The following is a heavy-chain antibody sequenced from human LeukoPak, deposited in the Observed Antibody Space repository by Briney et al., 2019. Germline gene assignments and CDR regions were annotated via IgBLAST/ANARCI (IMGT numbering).Heavy chain of an antibody. D-gene: IGHD5-18*01. V-gene: IGHV3-73*01. CDR3: TREAILDY. CDR2: TRSKANSYAT. Sequence: GGSLRLSCAASGFTFSGSAIHWVRQASGKGLEWVGRTRSKANSYATAYAASVKGRFTISRDDSKNTAYLQMNSLKTEDTAVYYCTREAILDYWGQGTLVTVSS. J-gene: IGHJ4*02. CDR1: GFTFSGSA.